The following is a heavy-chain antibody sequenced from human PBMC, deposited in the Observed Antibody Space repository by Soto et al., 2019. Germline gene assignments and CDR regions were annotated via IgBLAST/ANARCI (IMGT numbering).Heavy chain of an antibody. CDR2: ITSGGGGT. CDR3: ARGATAPDY. V-gene: IGHV3-23*01. D-gene: IGHD2-21*02. CDR1: GITFTNYA. Sequence: EAQLLESGGGLVQPGGSLRLSCAASGITFTNYAMTWVRQAPGKGLEWVSSITSGGGGTNYADSVRGRFAISRDNSANTLYLQMNSLRADDTALYYCARGATAPDYWGQGIQVTVSS. J-gene: IGHJ4*02.